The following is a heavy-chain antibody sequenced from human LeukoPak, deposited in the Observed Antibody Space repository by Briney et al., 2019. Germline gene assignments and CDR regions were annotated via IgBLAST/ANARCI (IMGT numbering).Heavy chain of an antibody. CDR3: AKVADYYGSGSPRAFDI. D-gene: IGHD3-10*01. CDR2: IQNDGSNE. CDR1: GFTFSSYG. V-gene: IGHV3-30*02. Sequence: GGSLRLSCAASGFTFSSYGMHWVRQAPGKGLEWVAYIQNDGSNEQYADSVKGRFSISRDSSKNILYLQMNSLRAEDTAVYYCAKVADYYGSGSPRAFDIWGQGTMVTVSS. J-gene: IGHJ3*02.